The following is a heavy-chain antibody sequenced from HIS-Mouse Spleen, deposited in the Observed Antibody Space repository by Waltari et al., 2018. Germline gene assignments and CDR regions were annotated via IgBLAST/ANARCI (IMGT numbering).Heavy chain of an antibody. Sequence: QLQLQESGPGLVKPSETRSLSCTVSGGSISRISYYWGWIRQPPGKGLEWIGSIYYCGSTYYNPSLKSRVTISVDTSKNQFSLKLSSVTAADTAVYYCAREIPYSSSWYDWYFDLWGRGTLVTVSS. CDR2: IYYCGST. V-gene: IGHV4-39*07. CDR3: AREIPYSSSWYDWYFDL. J-gene: IGHJ2*01. D-gene: IGHD6-13*01. CDR1: GGSISRISYY.